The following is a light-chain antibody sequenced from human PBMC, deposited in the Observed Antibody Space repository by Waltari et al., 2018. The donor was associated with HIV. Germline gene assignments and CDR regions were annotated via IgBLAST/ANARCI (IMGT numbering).Light chain of an antibody. CDR1: IGDVGAFNY. Sequence: QSALTQPPSASGSPGQSVTISCTGTIGDVGAFNYVSWYQKHPDTAPRFISYDVTMRPSGDPDRFSGSRSGNTASLTFSGLQAGDEAYYYCCSYAGSNSVVFGGGTKLTVL. CDR3: CSYAGSNSVV. V-gene: IGLV2-8*01. J-gene: IGLJ2*01. CDR2: DVT.